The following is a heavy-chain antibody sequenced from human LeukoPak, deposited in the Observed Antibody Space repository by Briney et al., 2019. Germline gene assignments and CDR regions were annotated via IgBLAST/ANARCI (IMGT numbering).Heavy chain of an antibody. J-gene: IGHJ4*02. CDR3: ARHRVGYCSSTSCSLPDY. D-gene: IGHD2-2*01. CDR2: IYPGDSDT. V-gene: IGHV5-51*01. CDR1: GYSFTSYF. Sequence: GESLKISCKGSGYSFTSYFIAWVRQMPGKGLEWMGIIYPGDSDTRYSPSFQGQVTISVDKSISTAYLQWSSLKASDSAMYYCARHRVGYCSSTSCSLPDYWGQGTLVTVSS.